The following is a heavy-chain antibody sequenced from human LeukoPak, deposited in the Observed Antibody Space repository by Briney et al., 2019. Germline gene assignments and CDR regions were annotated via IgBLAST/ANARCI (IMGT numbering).Heavy chain of an antibody. D-gene: IGHD2-15*01. CDR1: GGSISSGSYY. CDR2: IYTSGST. Sequence: SQTLSPTCTVSGGSISSGSYYWSWIRQPAGKGLEWIGRIYTSGSTNYNPSLKSRVTISVDTSKNQFSLKLSSVTAADTAVYYCARVDCGSCYSVFARMDVWGQGTTVTVSS. CDR3: ARVDCGSCYSVFARMDV. V-gene: IGHV4-61*02. J-gene: IGHJ6*02.